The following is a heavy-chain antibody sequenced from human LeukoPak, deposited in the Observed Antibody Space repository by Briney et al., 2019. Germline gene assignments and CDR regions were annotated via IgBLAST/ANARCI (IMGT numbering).Heavy chain of an antibody. CDR2: INVGNGNT. CDR3: ARADRYSSSWYEVDY. Sequence: GASVKVSCKASGYTFTSYAMHWVRQAPGQRLEWMGWINVGNGNTKYSQNFQGRVTITRDTSASTAYMELTSLRSEDTAVYYCARADRYSSSWYEVDYWGQGTLVTVSS. D-gene: IGHD6-13*01. V-gene: IGHV1-3*01. J-gene: IGHJ4*02. CDR1: GYTFTSYA.